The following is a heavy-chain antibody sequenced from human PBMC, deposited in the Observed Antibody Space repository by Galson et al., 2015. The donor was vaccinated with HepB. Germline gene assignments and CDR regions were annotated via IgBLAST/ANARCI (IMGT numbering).Heavy chain of an antibody. CDR1: GFTFSSYS. Sequence: SLRLSCAASGFTFSSYSMNWVRQAPGKGLEWVSSISSSSSYIYYADSVKGRFTITRDNAKNSPYLQMKSLRAEDTAVYYCARGKRAYYYGSGSALGAFDIWGQGTMVTVSS. J-gene: IGHJ3*02. CDR2: ISSSSSYI. V-gene: IGHV3-21*01. CDR3: ARGKRAYYYGSGSALGAFDI. D-gene: IGHD3-10*01.